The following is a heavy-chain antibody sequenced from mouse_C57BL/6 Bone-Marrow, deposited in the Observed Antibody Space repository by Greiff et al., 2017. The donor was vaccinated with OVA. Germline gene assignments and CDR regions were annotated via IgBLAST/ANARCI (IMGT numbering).Heavy chain of an antibody. CDR3: ARGYDEDYYAMDY. Sequence: QVQLQQPGAELVKPGASVKLSCKASGYTFTSYWMHWVKQRPGRGLEWIGRIDPNSGGTAYNEKFKSKATLTVDKPSSTAYMQLSSLTSEDSAVDYCARGYDEDYYAMDYWGQGTSVTVSS. D-gene: IGHD2-2*01. V-gene: IGHV1-72*01. J-gene: IGHJ4*01. CDR2: IDPNSGGT. CDR1: GYTFTSYW.